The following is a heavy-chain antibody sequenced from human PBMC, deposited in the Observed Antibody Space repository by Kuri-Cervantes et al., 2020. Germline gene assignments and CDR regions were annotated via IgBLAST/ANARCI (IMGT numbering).Heavy chain of an antibody. Sequence: ESLKISCSVSGGFISGYYWSWIRQPPGKGLEYIGYIYYSGSTNYNPSLKSRVTISVDTSKNQFSLKLSSVTAADTAVYYCARGGSSGWYAGYWGQGTLVTVSS. CDR2: IYYSGST. CDR3: ARGGSSGWYAGY. J-gene: IGHJ4*02. CDR1: GGFISGYY. V-gene: IGHV4-59*01. D-gene: IGHD6-19*01.